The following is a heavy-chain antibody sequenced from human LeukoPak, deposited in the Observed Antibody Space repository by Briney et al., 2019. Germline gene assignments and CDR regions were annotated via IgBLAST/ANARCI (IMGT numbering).Heavy chain of an antibody. CDR1: GYSFSSYW. Sequence: GESLKISCKNSGYSFSSYWIGWVRQMPGKGLEWMGIVYSGDSDTIYSPSFEGQVTISADKSISTAYLQWGSLKASDTAMYYRARLAPRFRYPSGAFDIWGQGTLVTVSS. J-gene: IGHJ3*02. D-gene: IGHD3-9*01. CDR3: ARLAPRFRYPSGAFDI. CDR2: VYSGDSDT. V-gene: IGHV5-51*01.